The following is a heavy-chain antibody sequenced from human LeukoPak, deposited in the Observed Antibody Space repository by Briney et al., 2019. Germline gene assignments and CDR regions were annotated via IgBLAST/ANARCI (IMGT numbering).Heavy chain of an antibody. CDR2: INPNSGGT. CDR3: ARDGGSGWIYYYYYYMDV. D-gene: IGHD6-19*01. CDR1: GYTFTGYY. Sequence: ASVKVSCKASGYTFTGYYMHWVRQAPGQGLEWMGWINPNSGGTNYAQKFQGRVTMTRDTSISTAYMELSRLRSDDTAVYYCARDGGSGWIYYYYYYMDVWGKGTTVTVSS. J-gene: IGHJ6*03. V-gene: IGHV1-2*02.